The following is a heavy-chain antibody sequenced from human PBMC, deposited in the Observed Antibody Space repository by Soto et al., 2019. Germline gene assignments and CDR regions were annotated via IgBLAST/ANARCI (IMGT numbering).Heavy chain of an antibody. CDR2: ISSSSSYI. Sequence: EVQLVESGGGLVKPGGSLRLSCAASGFTFSSYSMNWVRQAPGKGLEWVSSISSSSSYIYYADSVKGRFTISRDNAKNSLYLQMNSLRAEDTAVYYCARSRQGYCSGGSCYMDYYYYYGMDVWGQGTTVTVSS. CDR1: GFTFSSYS. V-gene: IGHV3-21*01. D-gene: IGHD2-15*01. CDR3: ARSRQGYCSGGSCYMDYYYYYGMDV. J-gene: IGHJ6*02.